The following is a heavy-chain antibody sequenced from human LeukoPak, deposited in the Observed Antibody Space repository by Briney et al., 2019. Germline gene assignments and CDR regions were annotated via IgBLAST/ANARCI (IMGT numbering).Heavy chain of an antibody. D-gene: IGHD4-23*01. J-gene: IGHJ6*02. Sequence: GESLKISCKDSGYSLTNYWIGWARQMPGKGLEWMGIIHSGDSNAKYSPSFQGRVTISADKSINTAYLQWSALKASDTAMYYCAILYGGNSYGMDVWGQGTTVTVSS. CDR1: GYSLTNYW. CDR2: IHSGDSNA. CDR3: AILYGGNSYGMDV. V-gene: IGHV5-51*01.